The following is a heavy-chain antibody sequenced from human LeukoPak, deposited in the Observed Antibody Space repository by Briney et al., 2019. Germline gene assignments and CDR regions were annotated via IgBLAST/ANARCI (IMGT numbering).Heavy chain of an antibody. Sequence: EASVKVSCKASGYTVTNYYMHLVRRAPGLGLEWMGVINPGNDRTTYAQKFQDRVNMTRDTSTSTVYLDLSSLTSEDTAIYYCARVTSPAKRGKTLVAAVATPFDFWGQGTLVTVSS. CDR2: INPGNDRT. J-gene: IGHJ4*02. D-gene: IGHD6-13*01. V-gene: IGHV1-46*01. CDR1: GYTVTNYY. CDR3: ARVTSPAKRGKTLVAAVATPFDF.